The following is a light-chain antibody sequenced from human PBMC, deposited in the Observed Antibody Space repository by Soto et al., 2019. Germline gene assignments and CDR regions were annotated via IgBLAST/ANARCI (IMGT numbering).Light chain of an antibody. CDR1: QSISSY. V-gene: IGKV1-39*01. J-gene: IGKJ1*01. CDR2: AAS. CDR3: QQSYSTPQT. Sequence: DIQMTQSPSSLSASVGDRVTITCRASQSISSYLNWYQQKPGKAPKLLIYAASSLQSGVSSRFSGSGSGTDFTLTIRSLQPEDFATYYCQQSYSTPQTFGQGTKVEIK.